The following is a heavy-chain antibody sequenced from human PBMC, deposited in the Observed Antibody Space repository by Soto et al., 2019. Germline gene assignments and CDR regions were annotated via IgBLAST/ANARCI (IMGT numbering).Heavy chain of an antibody. J-gene: IGHJ4*02. CDR3: ARPGIAAAGTWHYDS. V-gene: IGHV5-51*01. CDR2: IYPGDSDT. Sequence: GESLKISCKGSGYSFTSYWIGWVRQVPGKGLEWMGIIYPGDSDTRYSPSFQGQVTISADKSISTAYLQWSSLKASDTAMYYCARPGIAAAGTWHYDSWGQGTLVTVSS. D-gene: IGHD6-13*01. CDR1: GYSFTSYW.